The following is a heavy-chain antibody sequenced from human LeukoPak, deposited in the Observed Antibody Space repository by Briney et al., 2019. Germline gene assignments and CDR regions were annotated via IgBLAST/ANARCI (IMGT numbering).Heavy chain of an antibody. Sequence: SETLSLTCAVSGGSISSGGYSWSWIRQPPGKGLEWIGYIYYSGSTYYNPSLKSRVTISVDTSKNQFSLKPSSVTAADTAAYYCAGVRVSGYIDYWGQGTLVTVSS. CDR2: IYYSGST. D-gene: IGHD3-9*01. J-gene: IGHJ4*02. CDR1: GGSISSGGYS. V-gene: IGHV4-30-2*05. CDR3: AGVRVSGYIDY.